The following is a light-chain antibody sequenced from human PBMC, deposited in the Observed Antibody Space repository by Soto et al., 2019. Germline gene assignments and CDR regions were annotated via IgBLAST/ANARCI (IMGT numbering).Light chain of an antibody. V-gene: IGLV2-14*01. CDR3: SSYTSDSTYV. J-gene: IGLJ1*01. CDR1: SSDVGGYNY. CDR2: DVS. Sequence: QSALTQPASVSGSPGQSITISCTGTSSDVGGYNYDSWYQEHPGKAPKLMIYDVSNRPSGVSNRFSGSKSGNTASLTISGLQAEDEADYYCSSYTSDSTYVFGTGTKLTVL.